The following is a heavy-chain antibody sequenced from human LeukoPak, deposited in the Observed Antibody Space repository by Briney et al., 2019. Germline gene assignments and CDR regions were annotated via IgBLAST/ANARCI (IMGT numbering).Heavy chain of an antibody. V-gene: IGHV1-2*02. D-gene: IGHD3-3*01. CDR3: ARDLYYDFWSGLHGMDV. CDR2: INPNSGGT. CDR1: GGTFSSYA. J-gene: IGHJ6*02. Sequence: GASVKVSCKASGGTFSSYAISWVRQAPGQGLEWMGWINPNSGGTNYAQKFQGRVTMTRDTSISTAYMELSRLRSDDTAVYYCARDLYYDFWSGLHGMDVWGQGTTVTVSS.